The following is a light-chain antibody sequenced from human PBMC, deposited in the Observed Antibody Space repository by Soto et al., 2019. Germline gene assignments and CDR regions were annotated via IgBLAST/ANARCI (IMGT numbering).Light chain of an antibody. J-gene: IGKJ1*01. CDR2: GAS. V-gene: IGKV3-15*01. CDR3: QHYNNWPRT. Sequence: EIVMTQSPATLSVSPGERATLSCRASQSVSSNLAWYQQKPGQAPRLLIHGASTRATGIPARFSGSGSGTEFTLTISSLQSEDFAVYFCQHYNNWPRTFGQGTKVDI. CDR1: QSVSSN.